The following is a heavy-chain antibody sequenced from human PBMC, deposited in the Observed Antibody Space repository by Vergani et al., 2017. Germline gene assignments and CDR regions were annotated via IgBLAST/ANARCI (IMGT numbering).Heavy chain of an antibody. Sequence: QVQLQESGPGLVKPSQTLSLTCTVSGGSISSGGYYWSWIRQHPGKGLEWIGYIYYSGSTYYNPSLKSRVTISVDTSKNQFSLKLSSVTAADTALYYCARDRGDWNGRRGAFDIWGQGTMVTVSS. CDR3: ARDRGDWNGRRGAFDI. CDR1: GGSISSGGYY. CDR2: IYYSGST. V-gene: IGHV4-31*03. J-gene: IGHJ3*02. D-gene: IGHD1-1*01.